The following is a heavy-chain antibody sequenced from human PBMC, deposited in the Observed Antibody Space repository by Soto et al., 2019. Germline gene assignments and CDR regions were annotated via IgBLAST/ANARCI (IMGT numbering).Heavy chain of an antibody. V-gene: IGHV3-23*01. D-gene: IGHD3-10*01. CDR2: VSICGST. J-gene: IGHJ4*02. CDR3: AKRRGSGWHFDY. CDR1: GFPFSSYA. Sequence: DVQLLESGGGLVQPEGSLRLSCAASGFPFSSYAMGWVRQGPGKGLEWVAVVSICGSTNDADSVRGRITISRDNAKNTMSLKMNSLSAEETDGYFCAKRRGSGWHFDYWGQGAMVTVTS.